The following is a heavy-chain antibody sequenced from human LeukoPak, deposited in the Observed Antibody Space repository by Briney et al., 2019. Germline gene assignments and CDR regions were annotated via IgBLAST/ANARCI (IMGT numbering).Heavy chain of an antibody. CDR2: INHSGST. CDR1: GGSFSGYY. J-gene: IGHJ4*02. D-gene: IGHD3-10*01. CDR3: ATLPLWFGALDY. V-gene: IGHV4-34*01. Sequence: SETLSLTCAVYGGSFSGYYWSWLRQPPGKGLEWIGEINHSGSTNYNPALKSRVTISVDTSKNQFSLKLSSVTAADTAVYYCATLPLWFGALDYWGQGTLVTVSS.